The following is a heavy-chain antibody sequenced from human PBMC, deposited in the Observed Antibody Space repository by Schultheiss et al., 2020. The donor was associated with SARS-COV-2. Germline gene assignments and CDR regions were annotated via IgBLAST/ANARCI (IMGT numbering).Heavy chain of an antibody. J-gene: IGHJ4*02. Sequence: GGSLRLSCAASGFTFSSYWMHWVRQAPGKGLEWVSFISSKSNYIYYADSVKGRFTISRDNAKHSLYLQMNSLRAEDTAVYYCARDRSPYYGDYVGPLDYWGQGTLVTVSS. D-gene: IGHD4-17*01. CDR2: ISSKSNYI. V-gene: IGHV3-21*01. CDR3: ARDRSPYYGDYVGPLDY. CDR1: GFTFSSYW.